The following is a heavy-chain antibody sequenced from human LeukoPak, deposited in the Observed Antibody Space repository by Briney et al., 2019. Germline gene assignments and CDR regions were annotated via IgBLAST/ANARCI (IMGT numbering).Heavy chain of an antibody. CDR2: IRYDGSDK. CDR1: GFTFRTYG. D-gene: IGHD3-16*01. Sequence: GGSLRLSCAASGFTFRTYGMHWVRQAPGKGLEWVTFIRYDGSDKFYADSVRGRFTISRDNSKNTLFLQLNRLRVEDTAVCYCAKRADYYDSSRALYDAFDLWGQGTMVTVSS. CDR3: AKRADYYDSSRALYDAFDL. V-gene: IGHV3-30*02. J-gene: IGHJ3*01.